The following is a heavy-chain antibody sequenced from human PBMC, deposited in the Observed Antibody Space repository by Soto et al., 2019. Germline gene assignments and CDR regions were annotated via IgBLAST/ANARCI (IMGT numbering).Heavy chain of an antibody. J-gene: IGHJ4*02. D-gene: IGHD6-19*01. Sequence: QVQLQESGPGLVKPSQTLSLTCTVSGCSISSGGYYWSWNRQRPVKGRVWIGYIYYSGTTYYNPSLQSRVTISGDTSKNPFSLKLTYVTAADTAVYYCARVHPGQWLVKYWGQGTLVTVSS. CDR3: ARVHPGQWLVKY. CDR1: GCSISSGGYY. CDR2: IYYSGTT. V-gene: IGHV4-31*03.